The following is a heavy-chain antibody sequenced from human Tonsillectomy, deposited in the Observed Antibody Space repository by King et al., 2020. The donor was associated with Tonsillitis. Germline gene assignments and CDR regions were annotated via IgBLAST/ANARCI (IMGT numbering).Heavy chain of an antibody. CDR1: GFTFSNAW. D-gene: IGHD6-13*01. V-gene: IGHV3-15*01. J-gene: IGHJ4*02. CDR2: IKSKTDGGTT. CDR3: TTPYSSSWYGY. Sequence: VQLVESGGGLVKPGGSLRLSCAASGFTFSNAWMSWVRQAPGKGLEWVGRIKSKTDGGTTDYAAPVKGRFTISRDDSKNTLYLQMNSLRTEDTAVYYCTTPYSSSWYGYWGQGTLVTVSS.